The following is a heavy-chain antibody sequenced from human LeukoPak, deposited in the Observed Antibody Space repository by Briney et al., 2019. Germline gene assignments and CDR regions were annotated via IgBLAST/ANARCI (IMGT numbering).Heavy chain of an antibody. CDR1: GFIFSNFA. D-gene: IGHD3-22*01. CDR2: IVGGGGST. J-gene: IGHJ5*02. V-gene: IGHV3-23*01. Sequence: GRSLRLSCAASGFIFSNFAMSWVRQAPGKGPEWVSAIVGGGGSTYYADSVKGRFTISRDNSKNTLYLLMNSLRAEDTAVYYCAKDSSTFYSDSSGYNRWGRGTLVTVSS. CDR3: AKDSSTFYSDSSGYNR.